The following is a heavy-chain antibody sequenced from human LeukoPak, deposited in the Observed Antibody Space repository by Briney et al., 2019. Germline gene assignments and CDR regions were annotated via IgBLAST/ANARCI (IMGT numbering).Heavy chain of an antibody. Sequence: SETLSLTCTLSGDSLRSGGLYWGWIRQPPGKRPEWIGDIFYTGKTNYNPSLKSRVTISLDTSNSQFSLKLTSMTAADTAVYYCARIFDSWGQGILVTVSS. J-gene: IGHJ4*02. CDR2: IFYTGKT. CDR1: GDSLRSGGLY. CDR3: ARIFDS. V-gene: IGHV4-61*08.